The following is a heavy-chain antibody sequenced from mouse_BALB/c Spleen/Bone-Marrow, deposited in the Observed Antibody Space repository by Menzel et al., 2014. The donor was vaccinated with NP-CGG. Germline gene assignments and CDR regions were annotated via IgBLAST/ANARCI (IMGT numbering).Heavy chain of an antibody. CDR2: VNPDNNTI. D-gene: IGHD1-2*01. CDR3: ARLGYYGSFAY. V-gene: IGHV4-1*02. Sequence: EVQLVESGGGLVQPGGSLKLSCAASGFDFSRYWMSWVRQAPGKGLEWIGEVNPDNNTINYKPSLKDKFIISRDNAKNTLYLQMSKVRSEDTALYYCARLGYYGSFAYWGQGTLVTVSA. CDR1: GFDFSRYW. J-gene: IGHJ3*01.